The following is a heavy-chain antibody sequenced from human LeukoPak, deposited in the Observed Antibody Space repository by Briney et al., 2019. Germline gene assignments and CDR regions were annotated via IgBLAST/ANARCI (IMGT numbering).Heavy chain of an antibody. J-gene: IGHJ6*03. V-gene: IGHV3-7*01. Sequence: GGSLRLSCAASGFTFSSYWMSWVRQAPGKGLEWVANIKQDGSEKYYVDSVKGRFTISRDNAKNSLYLQMNILRADDTAVYYCARESAPEGMDVWGKGTTVTVSS. CDR2: IKQDGSEK. CDR3: ARESAPEGMDV. CDR1: GFTFSSYW.